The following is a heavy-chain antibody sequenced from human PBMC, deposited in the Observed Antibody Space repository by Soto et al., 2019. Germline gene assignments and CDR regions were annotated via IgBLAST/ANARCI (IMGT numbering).Heavy chain of an antibody. CDR3: AKDLYYYDSSLDDY. CDR1: GFTFSSYA. D-gene: IGHD3-22*01. CDR2: ISNDATYK. V-gene: IGHV3-30*18. Sequence: QVHLAESGGGVVQPGRSLRLSCAGSGFTFSSYAMHWVRQAPGKGLEWVAVISNDATYKYYAESLKGRFIISRDNSKNTMYLQMNSLRAEDTAVYFCAKDLYYYDSSLDDYWGQGTLVTVSS. J-gene: IGHJ4*02.